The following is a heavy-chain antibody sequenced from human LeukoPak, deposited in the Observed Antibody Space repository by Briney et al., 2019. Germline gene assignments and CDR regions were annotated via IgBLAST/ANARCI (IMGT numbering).Heavy chain of an antibody. V-gene: IGHV1-2*02. CDR3: ARYSRSYPFDL. Sequence: GASVKVSCKASGYTFIGYYIYWVRQAPGQGLEWMGWINSNSGGTNSAEKFQDRVTMTRDTSISTAYMELSRLRSDDTAVYYCARYSRSYPFDLWGRGTLVTVSS. D-gene: IGHD1-26*01. J-gene: IGHJ2*01. CDR2: INSNSGGT. CDR1: GYTFIGYY.